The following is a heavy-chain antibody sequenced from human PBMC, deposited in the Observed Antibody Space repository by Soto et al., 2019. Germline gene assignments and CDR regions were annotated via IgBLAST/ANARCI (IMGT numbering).Heavy chain of an antibody. V-gene: IGHV3-21*01. D-gene: IGHD3-22*01. CDR3: ARYAIYYDSSGGYYYYGMDV. CDR2: ISSSSSYI. CDR1: GFTFSSYS. Sequence: EVQLVESGGGLVQPGGSLRLSCAASGFTFSSYSMNWVRQAPGKGLEWVSSISSSSSYIYYADSVKGRFTISRDNAKNSLYLQMNSLRAEDTAVYYCARYAIYYDSSGGYYYYGMDVWGQGTTVTVSS. J-gene: IGHJ6*02.